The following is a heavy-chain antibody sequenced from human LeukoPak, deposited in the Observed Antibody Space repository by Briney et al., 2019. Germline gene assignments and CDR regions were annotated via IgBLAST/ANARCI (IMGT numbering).Heavy chain of an antibody. D-gene: IGHD3-3*01. J-gene: IGHJ5*02. CDR2: ISSSSSYI. V-gene: IGHV3-21*01. CDR1: GFTFGSYS. Sequence: GGSLRLSCAASGFTFGSYSMNWVRQAPGKGLEWVSSISSSSSYIYYADSVKGRFTISRDNAKNSLYLQMNSLRAEDTAVYYCARGGLNRGYYDFWSGYYPRPWGQGTLVTVSS. CDR3: ARGGLNRGYYDFWSGYYPRP.